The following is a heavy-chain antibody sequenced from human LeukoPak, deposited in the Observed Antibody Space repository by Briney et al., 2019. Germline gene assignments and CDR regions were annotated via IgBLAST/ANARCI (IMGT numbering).Heavy chain of an antibody. CDR3: ARGVFGSSSWYALYYYYYYMDV. CDR1: GGSISSSSYY. Sequence: SETPSLTCTVSGGSISSSSYYWGWIRQPPGKGLEWIGSIYYSGSTYYNPSLKSRVTISVDTSKNQFSLKLSSVTAADTAVYYCARGVFGSSSWYALYYYYYYMDVWGKGTTVTVSS. CDR2: IYYSGST. J-gene: IGHJ6*03. D-gene: IGHD6-13*01. V-gene: IGHV4-39*07.